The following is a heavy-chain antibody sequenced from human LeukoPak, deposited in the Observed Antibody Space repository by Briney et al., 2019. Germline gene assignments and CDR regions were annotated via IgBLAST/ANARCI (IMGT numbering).Heavy chain of an antibody. CDR3: AREGQAY. V-gene: IGHV3-74*01. Sequence: GGSLRLSCAASGFTFKDYWMHWVRQAPGKGLVWVARIISDGSGASYADSVKGRFTMSRDNAKNTLYLQMNSLRAEDTAVYYCAREGQAYWGQGTLVTVSS. CDR2: IISDGSGA. CDR1: GFTFKDYW. J-gene: IGHJ4*02.